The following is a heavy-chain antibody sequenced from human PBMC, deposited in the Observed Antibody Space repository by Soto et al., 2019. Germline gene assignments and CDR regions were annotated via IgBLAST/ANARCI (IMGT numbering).Heavy chain of an antibody. CDR2: TGSGTGPG. J-gene: IGHJ4*02. CDR1: GGTFSTNP. Sequence: QVQLVQSGAEMKKPGSSVKVSCKASGGTFSTNPISWVRQAPGQGLEWMGGTGSGTGPGNHAQKFQGRLTITVDKSTSTVYMELSSLSSEDTAVYYCARRDSGGFYRYFDSWGQGTLVTVSS. D-gene: IGHD2-15*01. V-gene: IGHV1-69*06. CDR3: ARRDSGGFYRYFDS.